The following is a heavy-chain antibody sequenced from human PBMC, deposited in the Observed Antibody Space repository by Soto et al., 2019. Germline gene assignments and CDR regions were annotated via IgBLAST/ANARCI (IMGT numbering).Heavy chain of an antibody. CDR2: IYYSGST. Sequence: QLQLQESGPGLVKPSETLSLTCTVSGGSISSSSYYWGWIRLPPGTGLAWIGSIYYSGSTYYNPSPKSRVTISVDTAKNQFSLKLSSVTAADTAVYYCARHTPAISISDHWGQGTLVTVSS. CDR3: ARHTPAISISDH. J-gene: IGHJ4*02. D-gene: IGHD2-15*01. CDR1: GGSISSSSYY. V-gene: IGHV4-39*01.